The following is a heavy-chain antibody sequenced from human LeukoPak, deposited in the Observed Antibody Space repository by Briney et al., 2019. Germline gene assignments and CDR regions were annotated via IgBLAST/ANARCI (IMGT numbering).Heavy chain of an antibody. CDR1: GFTFISYS. D-gene: IGHD5-18*01. V-gene: IGHV3-21*01. J-gene: IGHJ4*02. CDR2: ISRTSEYI. Sequence: GGSLRVSCVVSGFTFISYSMNWVRQAPGKGLEWVSSISRTSEYIYYADSVKGRFTISRDNAKNSLYLQLNSLRVDDTAVYYCARGSALVDFEYWGQGTLVTVSS. CDR3: ARGSALVDFEY.